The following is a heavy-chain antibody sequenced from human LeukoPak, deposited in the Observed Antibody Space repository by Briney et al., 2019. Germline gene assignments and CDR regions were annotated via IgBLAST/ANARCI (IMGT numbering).Heavy chain of an antibody. Sequence: GGSLRLSCEASGFIFHNYAMAWVRQAPGKGLEYVSSIGASGDHIYYGGSVKGRFTISRDNSKNTLFLQINSLRAEDTALYYCATPSPDYSIGPSYGSFNIWGQGTKVTVSS. CDR2: IGASGDHI. V-gene: IGHV3-23*01. J-gene: IGHJ3*02. CDR3: ATPSPDYSIGPSYGSFNI. D-gene: IGHD3-10*01. CDR1: GFIFHNYA.